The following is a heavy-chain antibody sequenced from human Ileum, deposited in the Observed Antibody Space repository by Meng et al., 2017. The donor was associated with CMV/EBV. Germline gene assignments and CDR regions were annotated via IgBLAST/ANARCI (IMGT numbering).Heavy chain of an antibody. CDR2: IRNINDYM. V-gene: IGHV3-21*06. Sequence: GGSLRLSCAASGFTFTTYTMTWVRQAPGKGLEWVASIRNINDYMYYADSVKGRFTISRDNAKSSLYLQMNSLRAEDTALYYCARVGRLAGYDVVPDKWGQETLSIVSS. CDR1: GFTFTTYT. J-gene: IGHJ4*02. CDR3: ARVGRLAGYDVVPDK. D-gene: IGHD5-12*01.